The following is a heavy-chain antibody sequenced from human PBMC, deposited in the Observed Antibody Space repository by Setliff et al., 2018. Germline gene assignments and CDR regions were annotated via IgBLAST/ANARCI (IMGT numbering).Heavy chain of an antibody. CDR1: GYTFTSYD. D-gene: IGHD5-18*01. CDR2: MNPNSGNT. Sequence: AAVKVACKASGYTFTSYDTNWVRQATGQGLEWMGWMNPNSGNTGYAQKFQGRDTMTRNTSISTAYMELSSLRSEDTAVYYFARRVGSVGIQLPDYWGQGTLVTVSS. V-gene: IGHV1-8*02. CDR3: ARRVGSVGIQLPDY. J-gene: IGHJ4*02.